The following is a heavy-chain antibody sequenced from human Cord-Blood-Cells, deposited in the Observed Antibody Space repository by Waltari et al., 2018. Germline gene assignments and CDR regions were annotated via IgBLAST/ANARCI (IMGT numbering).Heavy chain of an antibody. CDR1: GGPISSGDYY. CDR3: ARGRDDYGDYGWFDP. V-gene: IGHV4-30-4*01. CDR2: IYYSGST. Sequence: QVQLQESGPGLVKPSQTLSLTCPVSGGPISSGDYYWSWIRPPPGKGLEWIGYIYYSGSTYYNPSLKSRVTISVDTSKNQFSLKLSSVTAADTAVYYCARGRDDYGDYGWFDPWGQGTLVTVSS. D-gene: IGHD4-17*01. J-gene: IGHJ5*02.